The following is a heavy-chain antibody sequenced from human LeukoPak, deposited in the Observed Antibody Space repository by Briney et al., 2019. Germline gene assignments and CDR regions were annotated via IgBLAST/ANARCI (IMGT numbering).Heavy chain of an antibody. J-gene: IGHJ4*02. Sequence: GGSLRLSCAASGFTFDDYAMHWVRQAPGKGLGWVSGISWSSDNIDYADSVKGRFTISRDNAKNSLYLQMNSLRAEDTAVYYCARGGGQLLFSFDYWGQGTLVTVSS. CDR2: ISWSSDNI. CDR1: GFTFDDYA. CDR3: ARGGGQLLFSFDY. V-gene: IGHV3-9*01. D-gene: IGHD2-2*01.